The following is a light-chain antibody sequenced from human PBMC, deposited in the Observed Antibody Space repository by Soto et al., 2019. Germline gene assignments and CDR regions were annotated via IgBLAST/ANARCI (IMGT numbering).Light chain of an antibody. CDR3: SSYTSFSTYV. CDR2: EVS. CDR1: ISDVGGYNY. Sequence: QSVLTQPASVSGSPGQSITISCTGTISDVGGYNYVSWYQQHPGKAPKLMIYEVSNRPSGVSNRFSGSKSDNTASLTISWLQAEDEADYYCSSYTSFSTYVFGTGTKVTVL. J-gene: IGLJ1*01. V-gene: IGLV2-14*01.